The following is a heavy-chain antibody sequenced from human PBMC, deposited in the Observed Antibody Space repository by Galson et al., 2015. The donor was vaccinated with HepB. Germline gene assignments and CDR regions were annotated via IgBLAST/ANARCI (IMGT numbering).Heavy chain of an antibody. CDR1: GFTFRNYG. V-gene: IGHV3-33*01. J-gene: IGHJ4*02. CDR2: IWSGGIKK. D-gene: IGHD3-10*01. Sequence: SLRLSCAASGFTFRNYGMHWVRQAPGTGLEWVAVIWSGGIKKYYADSVKGRFTISRDESKNALYLQMNNLRAEDTAVYYCARGDDIHSYYSRFEYWGQGTLVTVSS. CDR3: ARGDDIHSYYSRFEY.